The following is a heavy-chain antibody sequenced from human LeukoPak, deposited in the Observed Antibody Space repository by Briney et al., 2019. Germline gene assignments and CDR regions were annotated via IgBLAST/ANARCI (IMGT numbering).Heavy chain of an antibody. D-gene: IGHD3-3*01. CDR2: ISGSGGST. CDR3: AKVVVGDDFWSGYYSDY. CDR1: GFTFSSYA. J-gene: IGHJ4*02. Sequence: VGSLRLSCAASGFTFSSYAMSWVRQAPGKGLEWVSAISGSGGSTYYADSMKGRFTISRDNSKNTLYPQMNSLRAEDTAVYCCAKVVVGDDFWSGYYSDYWGQGTLVTVSP. V-gene: IGHV3-23*01.